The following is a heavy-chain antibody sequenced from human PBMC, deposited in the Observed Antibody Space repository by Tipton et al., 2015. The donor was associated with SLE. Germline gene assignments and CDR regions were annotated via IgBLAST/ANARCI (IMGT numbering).Heavy chain of an antibody. CDR3: ARQLKGRREWLLYQGGWLDP. Sequence: TLSLTCSVSGYPISSGYFWGWIRQPPGKGLEWIGIIHHSGSTYFNPSLKSRVTMSVDTPKNQFSLKLTSVTAADTAVYYCARQLKGRREWLLYQGGWLDPWGQGTLVTVSS. CDR2: IHHSGST. D-gene: IGHD3-3*01. V-gene: IGHV4-38-2*02. CDR1: GYPISSGYF. J-gene: IGHJ5*02.